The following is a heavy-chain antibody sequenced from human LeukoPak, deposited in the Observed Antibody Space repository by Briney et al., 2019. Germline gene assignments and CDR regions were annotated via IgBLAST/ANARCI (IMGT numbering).Heavy chain of an antibody. CDR2: ISSSSSYI. D-gene: IGHD5-12*01. CDR3: ARVGVSGYDYDAFDI. Sequence: GGSLRLSCAASGFTFSSYSMNWVRQAPGKGLEWVSSISSSSSYIYYADSVKGRFTISRDNAKNSLYLQMNSLRAEDTALYYCARVGVSGYDYDAFDIWGQGTMVTVSS. J-gene: IGHJ3*02. V-gene: IGHV3-21*01. CDR1: GFTFSSYS.